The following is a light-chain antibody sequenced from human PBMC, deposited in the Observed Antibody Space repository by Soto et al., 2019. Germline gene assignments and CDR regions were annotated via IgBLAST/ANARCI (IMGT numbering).Light chain of an antibody. CDR3: QQYTNWPPMYT. CDR1: QSIGSN. CDR2: GAS. V-gene: IGKV3-15*01. Sequence: IVMTQSPATLSVSPGERATLSCRASQSIGSNLAWYQQRPGQAPRLLIYGASTRATGVPGRFSGSGSETEFTLTIISLQSEDYAIYYCQQYTNWPPMYTFGPGTKVEIK. J-gene: IGKJ2*01.